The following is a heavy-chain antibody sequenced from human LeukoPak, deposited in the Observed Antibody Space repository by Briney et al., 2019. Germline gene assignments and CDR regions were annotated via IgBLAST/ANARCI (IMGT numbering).Heavy chain of an antibody. CDR2: IYHSGST. CDR1: GGSISCGGYS. D-gene: IGHD2-15*01. V-gene: IGHV4-30-2*01. J-gene: IGHJ4*02. Sequence: SQTLSLTCAVSGGSISCGGYSWSWIRQPPGKGLEWIGYIYHSGSTYYNPSLKSRVTISVDRSKNQFSLKLSSVTAADTAVYYCARGQVGSRSFDYWGQGTLVTVSS. CDR3: ARGQVGSRSFDY.